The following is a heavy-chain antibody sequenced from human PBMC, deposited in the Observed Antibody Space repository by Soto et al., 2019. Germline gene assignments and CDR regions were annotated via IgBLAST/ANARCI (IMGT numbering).Heavy chain of an antibody. CDR1: GFTFSSYS. D-gene: IGHD3-10*01. J-gene: IGHJ4*02. CDR2: ISSSSSYI. V-gene: IGHV3-21*01. CDR3: AREDESAYRFGELLRY. Sequence: GGSLRLSCAASGFTFSSYSMNWVRQAPGKGLEWVSSISSSSSYIYYANSVKGRLTISRDNAKNSLYLQMNSLRAEDTAVYYCAREDESAYRFGELLRYWGQGTLVTVSS.